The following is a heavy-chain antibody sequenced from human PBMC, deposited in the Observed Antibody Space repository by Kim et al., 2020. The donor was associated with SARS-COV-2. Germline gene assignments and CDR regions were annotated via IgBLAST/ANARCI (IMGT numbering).Heavy chain of an antibody. CDR2: ITGSDGKT. V-gene: IGHV3-23*01. J-gene: IGHJ6*01. CDR1: GFTFSDYT. CDR3: AKAKNNRAKYYHGMEV. D-gene: IGHD3-16*02. Sequence: GGSLRLSCAASGFTFSDYTMRWVRQAPGKGLEWISLITGSDGKTYYADSVKGRFTVSRDNSKNTLYLQMSSLRAEDTAVYYCAKAKNNRAKYYHGMEVWG.